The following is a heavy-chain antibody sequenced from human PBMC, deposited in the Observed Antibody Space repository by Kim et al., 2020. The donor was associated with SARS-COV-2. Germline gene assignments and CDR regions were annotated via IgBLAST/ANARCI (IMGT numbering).Heavy chain of an antibody. J-gene: IGHJ4*02. Sequence: GGSLRLSCAASGLTLSSYWVHWVRQAPGRGLEWVACIKADERQKLYVDSVKGSFTISRDYARNAVYLQMSSLRGEDTAVYYCAMNRGEWRWGQGTLVTVSS. CDR1: GLTLSSYW. CDR2: IKADERQK. V-gene: IGHV3-7*01. D-gene: IGHD3-10*01. CDR3: AMNRGEWR.